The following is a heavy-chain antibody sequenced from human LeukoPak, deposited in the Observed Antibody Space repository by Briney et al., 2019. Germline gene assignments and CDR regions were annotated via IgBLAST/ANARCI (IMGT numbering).Heavy chain of an antibody. Sequence: PGGSLRLSCAASGFTFSSYDMYWVRQTTGKGLEWVSAIDTAGGKYYPDSVKGRFTISRENAKNSFYLQMNSLRAGDTAVYFCAREGFCGGDCPGYFDLWGRGTLVTVSS. CDR2: IDTAGGK. CDR1: GFTFSSYD. J-gene: IGHJ2*01. CDR3: AREGFCGGDCPGYFDL. D-gene: IGHD2-21*02. V-gene: IGHV3-13*04.